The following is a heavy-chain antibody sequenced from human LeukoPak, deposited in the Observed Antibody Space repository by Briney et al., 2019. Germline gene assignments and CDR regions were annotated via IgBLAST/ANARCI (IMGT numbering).Heavy chain of an antibody. J-gene: IGHJ3*02. CDR1: GYSISSGYY. V-gene: IGHV4-38-2*02. CDR3: ARAIAARQGYDAFDI. Sequence: PSETLSLTCTVSGYSISSGYYWGWIRQPPGKGLEWIGSIYHSGSTYYNPSLKSRVTISVDTSKNQFSLKLSSVTAADTAVYYCARAIAARQGYDAFDIWGQGTMVTVSS. D-gene: IGHD6-6*01. CDR2: IYHSGST.